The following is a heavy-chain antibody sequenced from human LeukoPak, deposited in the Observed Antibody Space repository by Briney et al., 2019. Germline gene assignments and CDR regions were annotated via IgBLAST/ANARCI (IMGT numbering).Heavy chain of an antibody. D-gene: IGHD2-2*01. Sequence: SETLSLTCTVSGGSISSYYWSWIRQPPGKGLEWIGYIYHSGSTYYNPSLKSRVTISVDRSKNQFSLKLSSVTAADTAVYYCARAHCSSTSCPSNWFDPWGQGTLVTVSS. CDR2: IYHSGST. J-gene: IGHJ5*02. CDR3: ARAHCSSTSCPSNWFDP. V-gene: IGHV4-59*12. CDR1: GGSISSYY.